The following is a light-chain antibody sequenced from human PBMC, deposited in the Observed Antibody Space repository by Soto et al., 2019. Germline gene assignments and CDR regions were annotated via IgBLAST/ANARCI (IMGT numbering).Light chain of an antibody. CDR3: QQADSFPLT. Sequence: DIPLTQSPSSVSASVGARFTITCRPSQGISNWLGWYQQKLGKAPKLLIYGASSLQSGVPSRFSGNGSGTDFTLTISSLQPEDFATYYCQQADSFPLTCGPGTKVDIK. CDR1: QGISNW. CDR2: GAS. V-gene: IGKV1-12*01. J-gene: IGKJ3*01.